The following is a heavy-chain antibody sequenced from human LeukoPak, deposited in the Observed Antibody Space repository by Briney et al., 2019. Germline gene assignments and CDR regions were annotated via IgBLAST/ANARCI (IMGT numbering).Heavy chain of an antibody. Sequence: WASVKVSCKASGYTFTSYGVSWVRQAPGQGLEWMGWISTYNGNTNYAQKLQGRVTMTTDTSTSTAYVELRSLRSNDTAVYYCARGGGYDRLDYWGQGTLVTVSS. CDR2: ISTYNGNT. CDR3: ARGGGYDRLDY. J-gene: IGHJ4*02. CDR1: GYTFTSYG. D-gene: IGHD5-12*01. V-gene: IGHV1-18*01.